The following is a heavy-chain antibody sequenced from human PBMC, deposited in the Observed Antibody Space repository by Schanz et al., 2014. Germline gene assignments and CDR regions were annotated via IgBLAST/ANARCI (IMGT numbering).Heavy chain of an antibody. CDR1: GFTFSSYA. Sequence: EGQLLESGGGLIQPGGSLRLSCAASGFTFSSYAMSWVRQAPGKGLEWVSTISASGGSTYYADSVKGRFTISRDNSKNKLYLQMNSLRAEDTAVYYCAKARRKSNCSGGRCFHCSYYGMDVWGQGTTVTVSS. D-gene: IGHD2-15*01. CDR2: ISASGGST. J-gene: IGHJ6*02. V-gene: IGHV3-23*01. CDR3: AKARRKSNCSGGRCFHCSYYGMDV.